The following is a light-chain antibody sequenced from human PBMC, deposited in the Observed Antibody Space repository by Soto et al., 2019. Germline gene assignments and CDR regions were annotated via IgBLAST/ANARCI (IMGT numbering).Light chain of an antibody. CDR2: EGS. CDR1: SSDVGSYNL. V-gene: IGLV2-23*01. J-gene: IGLJ2*01. Sequence: QSALTQPASVSGSPGQSITISCTGTSSDVGSYNLVSWYQQHPGKAPKLMIYEGSKRPSGVSNRFSGSKSGNTASLTISGLQAEEEADYYCCSYAGSSPVVFGGGTKLTVL. CDR3: CSYAGSSPVV.